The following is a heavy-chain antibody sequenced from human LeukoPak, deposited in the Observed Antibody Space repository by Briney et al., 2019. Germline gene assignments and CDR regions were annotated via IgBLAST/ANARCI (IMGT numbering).Heavy chain of an antibody. Sequence: GGSLRLSCAASGFTFDDYAMHWVRQAPGKGLEWVSGISWNSGSIGYADSVKGRFTLSRDNAKNSLYLQMKSLRAEDTAVYYCARTFYGDYYFDYWGQGTLVTVSS. CDR1: GFTFDDYA. J-gene: IGHJ4*02. CDR2: ISWNSGSI. D-gene: IGHD4-17*01. V-gene: IGHV3-9*01. CDR3: ARTFYGDYYFDY.